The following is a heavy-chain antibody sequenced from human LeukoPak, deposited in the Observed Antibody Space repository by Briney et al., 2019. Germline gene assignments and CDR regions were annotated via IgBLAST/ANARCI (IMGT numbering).Heavy chain of an antibody. D-gene: IGHD6-13*01. CDR1: GFTFSSYG. CDR3: AKQNPRQSSSWYSYYYYYGMDV. J-gene: IGHJ6*02. CDR2: ISYDGSNK. V-gene: IGHV3-30*18. Sequence: PGGSLRLSCAASGFTFSSYGMHWVRQAPGKGLEWVAVISYDGSNKYYADSVKGRFTISRDNSKNTLYLQMNSLRAEDTAVYYCAKQNPRQSSSWYSYYYYYGMDVWGQGTTVTVSS.